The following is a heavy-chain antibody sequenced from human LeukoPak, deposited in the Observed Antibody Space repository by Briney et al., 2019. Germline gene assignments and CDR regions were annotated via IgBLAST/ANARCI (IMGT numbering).Heavy chain of an antibody. CDR1: GGSISSGGYY. D-gene: IGHD3-3*01. CDR3: VLTIFGVVPDY. CDR2: IYYSGST. V-gene: IGHV4-31*03. J-gene: IGHJ4*02. Sequence: SQTLSLTCTVSGGSISSGGYYWSWIRQHPGKGLEWIGYIYYSGSTYYNPSLKSRVTISVDTSKNQFSLKLSSVTAADTAVYYCVLTIFGVVPDYWGQGTLVTVSS.